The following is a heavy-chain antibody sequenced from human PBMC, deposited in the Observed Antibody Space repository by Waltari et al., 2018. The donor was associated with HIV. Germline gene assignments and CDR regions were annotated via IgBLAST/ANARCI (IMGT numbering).Heavy chain of an antibody. V-gene: IGHV5-51*01. D-gene: IGHD2-2*01. Sequence: EVQLVQSGAVVKKPGESLKISCTGSGYTFTSSWIGWVRQMPGKGLEWIGIIYPGDSDTTYSPSFQGQVTISADKSISTAYLQWSSLKASDTAMYYCARQDIVVVPDAFDIWGQGTMVTVSS. CDR2: IYPGDSDT. J-gene: IGHJ3*02. CDR3: ARQDIVVVPDAFDI. CDR1: GYTFTSSW.